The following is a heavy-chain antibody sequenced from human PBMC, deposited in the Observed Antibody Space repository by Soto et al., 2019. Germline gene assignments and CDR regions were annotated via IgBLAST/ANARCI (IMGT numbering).Heavy chain of an antibody. CDR1: GFTFSSYS. V-gene: IGHV3-48*01. CDR2: ISSSSSTI. D-gene: IGHD4-4*01. CDR3: ARAGYSNYDDYYYYMDV. Sequence: GGSLRLSCAASGFTFSSYSMNWVRQAPGKGLEWVSYISSSSSTIYYADSVKGRFTISRDNAKNSLYLQMNSLRAEDTAVYYCARAGYSNYDDYYYYMDVWGKGTTVTVSS. J-gene: IGHJ6*03.